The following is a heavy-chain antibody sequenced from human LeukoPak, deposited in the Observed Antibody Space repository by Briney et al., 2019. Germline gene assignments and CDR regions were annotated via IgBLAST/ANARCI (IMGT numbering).Heavy chain of an antibody. D-gene: IGHD2-8*01. CDR1: GGSISSYY. CDR3: AREPSMGSSFDY. CDR2: IYYSGST. Sequence: SETLSLTCTVSGGSISSYYWSWIRQPPGKGLEWIGYIYYSGSTNYNPSLKGRVTISVDTSKNQFSLKLSSVTAADTAVYYCAREPSMGSSFDYWGQGTLVTVSS. J-gene: IGHJ4*02. V-gene: IGHV4-59*01.